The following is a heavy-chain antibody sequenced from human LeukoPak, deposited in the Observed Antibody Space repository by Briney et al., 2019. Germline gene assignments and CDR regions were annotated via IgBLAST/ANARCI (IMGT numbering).Heavy chain of an antibody. CDR3: ARDVRYCSSTSCPDLYYFDY. J-gene: IGHJ4*02. D-gene: IGHD2-2*01. CDR1: GYTFTSYG. V-gene: IGHV1-18*01. Sequence: ASVKVSCKASGYTFTSYGISWVRQAPGQGLEWMGWISAYNGNTNYAQKLQGRVTMTTDTSTSTAYMELRSPRSDDTAVYYCARDVRYCSSTSCPDLYYFDYWGQGTLVTVSS. CDR2: ISAYNGNT.